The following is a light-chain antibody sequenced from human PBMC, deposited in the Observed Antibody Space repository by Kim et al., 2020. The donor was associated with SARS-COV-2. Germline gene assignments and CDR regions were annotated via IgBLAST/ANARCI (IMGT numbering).Light chain of an antibody. CDR1: KLGTKY. Sequence: GSPGETATITCSGDKLGTKYVCWYQQKAGQAPLLVIHEDNNRPSGVPDRFLGSNSGNTATLTIIAARALDEADYYCQTWDSSTAVFGGGTQLTVL. CDR3: QTWDSSTAV. CDR2: EDN. J-gene: IGLJ2*01. V-gene: IGLV3-1*01.